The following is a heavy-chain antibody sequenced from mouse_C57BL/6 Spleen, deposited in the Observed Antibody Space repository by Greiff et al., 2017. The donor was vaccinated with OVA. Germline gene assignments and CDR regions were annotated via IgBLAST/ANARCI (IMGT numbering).Heavy chain of an antibody. CDR2: INYDGSST. V-gene: IGHV5-16*01. CDR1: GFTFSDYY. Sequence: EVQVVESEGGLVQPGSSMKLSCTASGFTFSDYYMAWVRQVPEKGLEWVANINYDGSSTYYLDSLKSRFIISRDNAKNILYLQMSSLKSEDTATYYCARDPLDYWGQGTTLTVSS. J-gene: IGHJ2*01. CDR3: ARDPLDY.